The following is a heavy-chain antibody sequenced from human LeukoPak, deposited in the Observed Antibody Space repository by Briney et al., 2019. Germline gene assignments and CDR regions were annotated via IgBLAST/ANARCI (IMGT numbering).Heavy chain of an antibody. CDR1: GYTFTSYG. CDR3: ARDAQWELGLFSWFDP. J-gene: IGHJ5*02. D-gene: IGHD1-26*01. V-gene: IGHV1-18*01. CDR2: ISAYNGNT. Sequence: ASVKVSCTASGYTFTSYGISWVRQAPGQGLEWMRWISAYNGNTNYAQKLQGRVTMTTDTSTSTAYMELRSLRSDDTAVYYCARDAQWELGLFSWFDPWGQGTLVTVSS.